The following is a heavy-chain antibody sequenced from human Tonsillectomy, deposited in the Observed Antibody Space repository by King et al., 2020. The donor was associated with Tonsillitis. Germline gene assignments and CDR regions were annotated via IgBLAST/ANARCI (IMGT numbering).Heavy chain of an antibody. Sequence: VQLVQSGAEVKKPGASVKVSCKASGYIFTDDYMHWVRQAPGQGLEWMGWINPNSGGTKYAQKFQGRVTMTRDTSISTAYMELSRLRPDDTAVFYCATYNVEVAGFNYWGQGTLVTVSS. CDR1: GYIFTDDY. CDR3: ATYNVEVAGFNY. CDR2: INPNSGGT. V-gene: IGHV1-2*02. J-gene: IGHJ4*02. D-gene: IGHD6-19*01.